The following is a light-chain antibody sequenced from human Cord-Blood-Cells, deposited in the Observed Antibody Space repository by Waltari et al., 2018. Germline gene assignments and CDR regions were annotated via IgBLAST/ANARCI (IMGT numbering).Light chain of an antibody. CDR1: QSVSSY. J-gene: IGKJ1*01. CDR3: QQRSNWPRT. Sequence: EIVLTQSPAPLSLSPAERATLSCRARQSVSSYLAWYQQKPGQAPRLLIYDASNRATGIPARFSGSGSGTDFTLTISSLEPEDFAVYYCQQRSNWPRTFGQGTKVEIK. V-gene: IGKV3-11*01. CDR2: DAS.